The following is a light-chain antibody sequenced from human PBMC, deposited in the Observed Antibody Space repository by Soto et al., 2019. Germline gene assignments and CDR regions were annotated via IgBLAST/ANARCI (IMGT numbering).Light chain of an antibody. CDR2: DDS. Sequence: IVLTQSPATLSLSPGERATLSCRASQSVSSYLAWYQQKTGQAPRILIYDDSSRATDIPDRLSGSGSGTDLNLTISRLEPEDFAIYYCQXYGNSLWTCGQGTKVDIK. CDR3: QXYGNSLWT. J-gene: IGKJ1*01. CDR1: QSVSSY. V-gene: IGKV3-11*01.